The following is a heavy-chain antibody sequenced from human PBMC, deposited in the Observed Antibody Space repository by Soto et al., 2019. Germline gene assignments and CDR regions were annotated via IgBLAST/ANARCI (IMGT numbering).Heavy chain of an antibody. CDR1: GGTFSSYT. CDR2: IIPILGIA. D-gene: IGHD5-18*01. J-gene: IGHJ5*02. V-gene: IGHV1-69*02. Sequence: QVQLVQSGAEVKKPGSSVKVSCKAYGGTFSSYTISWVRQAPGQGLEWMGRIIPILGIANYAQKFQGRVTITADKSTSTAYMELSSLRAEDTAVYYCASDSYGSGFDPWGQRTAVTVSS. CDR3: ASDSYGSGFDP.